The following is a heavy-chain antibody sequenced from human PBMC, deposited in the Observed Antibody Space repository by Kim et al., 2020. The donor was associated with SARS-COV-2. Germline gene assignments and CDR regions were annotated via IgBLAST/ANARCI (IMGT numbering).Heavy chain of an antibody. V-gene: IGHV3-30-3*01. D-gene: IGHD3-10*01. J-gene: IGHJ4*02. CDR1: GFTFSSYA. CDR3: ARDINYYGSGSYSLFDY. Sequence: GGSLRLSCAASGFTFSSYAMHWVRQAPGKGLEWVAVISYDGSNKYYADSVKGRFTISRDNSKNTLYLQMNSLRAEDTAVYYCARDINYYGSGSYSLFDYWGQGTLVTVSS. CDR2: ISYDGSNK.